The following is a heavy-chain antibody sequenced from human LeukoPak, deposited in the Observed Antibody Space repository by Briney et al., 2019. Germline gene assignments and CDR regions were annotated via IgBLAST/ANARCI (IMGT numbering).Heavy chain of an antibody. CDR3: ARVHYDSNWFDP. CDR2: INHSGST. CDR1: GGSFSGYY. Sequence: SETLSLTCAVYGGSFSGYYWSWIRQPPGKGLEWIGEINHSGSTNYNPSRKSRVTISVDTSKNQFSLKLSSVTAADTAVYYCARVHYDSNWFDPWGQGTLVTVSS. J-gene: IGHJ5*02. V-gene: IGHV4-34*01. D-gene: IGHD4-17*01.